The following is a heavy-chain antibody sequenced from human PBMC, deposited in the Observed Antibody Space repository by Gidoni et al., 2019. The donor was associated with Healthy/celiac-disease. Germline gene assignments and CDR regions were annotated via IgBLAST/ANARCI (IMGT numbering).Heavy chain of an antibody. V-gene: IGHV3-23*01. CDR2: ISGSGGST. D-gene: IGHD1-26*01. J-gene: IGHJ4*02. CDR1: GVTSSSYA. Sequence: EVQLLASGGGLVQPGGSLSPSCAASGVTSSSYALSWVRPAPGRGLEWVSAISGSGGSTYYADAVKRRFTISIDNSKNTLYLQMNSLRAEDTAVYYCAKSPTWELPPTFDYWGQGTLVTVSS. CDR3: AKSPTWELPPTFDY.